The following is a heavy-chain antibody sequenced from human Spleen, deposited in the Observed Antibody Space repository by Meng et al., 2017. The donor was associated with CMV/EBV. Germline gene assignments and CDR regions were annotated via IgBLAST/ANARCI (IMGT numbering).Heavy chain of an antibody. D-gene: IGHD1-1*01. J-gene: IGHJ6*02. CDR3: VKLGPFDPRTSFYNLARDV. CDR1: GFTFDAYG. V-gene: IGHV3-30*02. CDR2: IRYDGTKR. Sequence: GGSLRLSCAASGFTFDAYGMHWVRQSPGKGLEWVAFIRYDGTKRYYADSVTGGFTISRDNSKQTVSLRMDSLRPGDTATYYCVKLGPFDPRTSFYNLARDVWGQGTTVTVSS.